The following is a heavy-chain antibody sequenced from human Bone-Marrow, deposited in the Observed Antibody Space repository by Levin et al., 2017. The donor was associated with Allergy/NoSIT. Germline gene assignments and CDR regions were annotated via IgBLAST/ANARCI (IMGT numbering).Heavy chain of an antibody. Sequence: GGSLRLSCAASGFTFSTYGMHWVRQAPGKGLEWVSVIWYDGSNKYYADSVKGRFTISRDNSKNTLYLQMNSLRAEDTALYYCARDSYETRQRVNGGDFDYWGQGTLVTVSS. D-gene: IGHD3-3*01. J-gene: IGHJ4*02. CDR2: IWYDGSNK. CDR3: ARDSYETRQRVNGGDFDY. V-gene: IGHV3-33*01. CDR1: GFTFSTYG.